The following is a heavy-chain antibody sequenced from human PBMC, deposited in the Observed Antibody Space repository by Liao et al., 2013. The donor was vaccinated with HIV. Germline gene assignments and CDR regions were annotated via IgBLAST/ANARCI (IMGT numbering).Heavy chain of an antibody. CDR1: GASVTSGTSY. V-gene: IGHV4-61*02. D-gene: IGHD5-12*01. J-gene: IGHJ3*02. CDR2: IYSTGST. CDR3: ARGSGFSGYDSGAFDI. Sequence: QVHLQESGPGLVKPSETLSLTCTFSGASVTSGTSYWTWIRLPAGKGLEWIGRIYSTGSTSYNPSLKSRVTISLDTSNNQFSLRLRSVTAADTAVYYCARGSGFSGYDSGAFDIWGQGTMVTVSS.